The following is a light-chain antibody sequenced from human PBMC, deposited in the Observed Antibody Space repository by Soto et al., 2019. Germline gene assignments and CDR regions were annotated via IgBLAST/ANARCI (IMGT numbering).Light chain of an antibody. CDR3: QQYNSYST. Sequence: DIQMPQSPSTLSASVGDRVTITCRASQTISSWLAWYQQKPGKAAKLLIYKASSLESGVPSMFGGSGSGTEFTLTISSLQPDDFATYYCQQYNSYSTFGQGTRLEI. V-gene: IGKV1-5*03. CDR2: KAS. CDR1: QTISSW. J-gene: IGKJ5*01.